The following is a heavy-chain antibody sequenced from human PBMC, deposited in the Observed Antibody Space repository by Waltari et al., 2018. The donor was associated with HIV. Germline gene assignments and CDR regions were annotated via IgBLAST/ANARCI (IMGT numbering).Heavy chain of an antibody. CDR2: IKQDGSEI. Sequence: EVQLVESGGGLVKPGGSLRLSCAASGFPFSCYWLSWVRQAPGKGLEWVANIKQDGSEIYYVDSVKGRFTISRDNAKNSLYLQMNSLRAEDTAVYFCARRGGRSSPLGYWGQGTLVTVSS. D-gene: IGHD6-13*01. CDR1: GFPFSCYW. V-gene: IGHV3-7*01. CDR3: ARRGGRSSPLGY. J-gene: IGHJ4*02.